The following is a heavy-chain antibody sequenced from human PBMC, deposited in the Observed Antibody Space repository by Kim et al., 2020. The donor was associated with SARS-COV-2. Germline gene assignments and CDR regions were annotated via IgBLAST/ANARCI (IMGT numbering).Heavy chain of an antibody. CDR3: ARGKKRWGSSSWYGYFQH. D-gene: IGHD6-13*01. Sequence: SETLSLTCAVYGGSFSGYYWSWIRQPPGKGLEWIGEINHSGSTNYNPSLKSRVTISVDTSKNQFSLKLSSVTAADTAVYYCARGKKRWGSSSWYGYFQHWGQGTLVTVSS. V-gene: IGHV4-34*01. CDR1: GGSFSGYY. CDR2: INHSGST. J-gene: IGHJ1*01.